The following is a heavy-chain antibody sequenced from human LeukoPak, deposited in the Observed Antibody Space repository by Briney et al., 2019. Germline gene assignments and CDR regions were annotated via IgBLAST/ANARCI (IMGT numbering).Heavy chain of an antibody. Sequence: ASVKVSCKASGYTFTRYAINWVRQAPGQGLEWMGWMNPNSGNTGYAQKFQGRVTITRNTSISTAYMELSSLRSEDTAVYYCARSPGIAAAGPHRSYYYYYYMDVWGKGTTVTVSS. CDR1: GYTFTRYA. D-gene: IGHD6-13*01. CDR3: ARSPGIAAAGPHRSYYYYYYMDV. J-gene: IGHJ6*03. V-gene: IGHV1-8*03. CDR2: MNPNSGNT.